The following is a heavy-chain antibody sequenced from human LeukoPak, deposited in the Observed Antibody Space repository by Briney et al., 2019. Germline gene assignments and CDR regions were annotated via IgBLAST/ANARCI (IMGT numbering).Heavy chain of an antibody. Sequence: GGSLRLSCAASGFTFSNYAMHWVRQAPGKGLEWVAVISYDGSNKYYTDSVRGRFTISGDSSKNTLYLQMNSLRPEDTAVYYCARDTLGEGEDANYAVYYFDYWGQGTPVTVSS. CDR1: GFTFSNYA. CDR3: ARDTLGEGEDANYAVYYFDY. J-gene: IGHJ4*02. D-gene: IGHD4/OR15-4a*01. V-gene: IGHV3-30*04. CDR2: ISYDGSNK.